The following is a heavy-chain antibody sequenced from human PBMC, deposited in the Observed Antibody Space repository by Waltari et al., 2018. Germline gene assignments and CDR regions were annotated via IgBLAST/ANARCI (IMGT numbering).Heavy chain of an antibody. V-gene: IGHV3-23*03. CDR2: SMSGGST. Sequence: DVQLLESGGGLVQPGVSLRLSCEASGFTFSSSDMAWFRQAPGKGLEWVSFSMSGGSTDYADSVKGRFTVAREISKNTLDLQMKSMRPEDTAVYYCAKGGDSGSYGYFDLWGQGTLVSVSS. CDR1: GFTFSSSD. CDR3: AKGGDSGSYGYFDL. D-gene: IGHD1-26*01. J-gene: IGHJ4*02.